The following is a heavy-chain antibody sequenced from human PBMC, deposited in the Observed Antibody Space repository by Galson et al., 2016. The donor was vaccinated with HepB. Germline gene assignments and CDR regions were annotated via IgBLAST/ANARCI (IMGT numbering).Heavy chain of an antibody. D-gene: IGHD3-10*01. V-gene: IGHV1-3*04. Sequence: SVKASCKASGYTFSSYAIHWVRQAPGQRLEWMGWISTAKGNTHYSQKFQGRVIITRDTFASTAYMELSSLRSEDTAVYYCATTYGSGVTNWFDPWGQEPWSPSPQ. CDR3: ATTYGSGVTNWFDP. J-gene: IGHJ5*02. CDR1: GYTFSSYA. CDR2: ISTAKGNT.